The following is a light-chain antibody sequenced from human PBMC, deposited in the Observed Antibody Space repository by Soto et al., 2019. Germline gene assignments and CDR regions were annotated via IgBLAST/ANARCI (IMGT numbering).Light chain of an antibody. Sequence: QSVLTQPAAVSGSPGQSITISCTGTVGLVSWYQQHPGKVPKLIIYDDTKRPSGVSSRFSGSKSGNTASLTISGLQTEDEADYYCCLYVGGRKYLFGNGTKVTVL. CDR1: VGL. V-gene: IGLV2-23*01. J-gene: IGLJ1*01. CDR2: DDT. CDR3: CLYVGGRKYL.